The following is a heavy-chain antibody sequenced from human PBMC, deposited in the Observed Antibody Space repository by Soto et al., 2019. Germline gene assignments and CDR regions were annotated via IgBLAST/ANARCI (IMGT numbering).Heavy chain of an antibody. CDR3: ARISLGSSGPFDY. CDR2: IDWDDDK. CDR1: GFSLSTQGIC. V-gene: IGHV2-70*01. J-gene: IGHJ4*02. Sequence: GSGATLVNPTQTLTLACTLPGFSLSTQGICVSWILQPPGKALEWLALIDWDDDKYYSTSLKTRLTISKDTSKNQVVVTMTNMDPVDTARYYCARISLGSSGPFDYWGQGTLVTVS. D-gene: IGHD6-19*01.